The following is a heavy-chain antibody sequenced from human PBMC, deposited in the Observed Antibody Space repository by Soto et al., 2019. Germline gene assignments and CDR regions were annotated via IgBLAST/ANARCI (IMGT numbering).Heavy chain of an antibody. V-gene: IGHV4-59*12. CDR2: IYDTVISGYTPST. J-gene: IGHJ4*02. D-gene: IGHD5-12*01. CDR1: GGSITSSY. Sequence: SLTCTVSGGSITSSYWSWIRRPPGKVLDCISYIYDTVISGYTPSTYYNPSLKSRVTISVDRSKNQFSLKLSSVTAADTAVYYCARGATRGRWLQPGRLDYWGQGTLVTVSS. CDR3: ARGATRGRWLQPGRLDY.